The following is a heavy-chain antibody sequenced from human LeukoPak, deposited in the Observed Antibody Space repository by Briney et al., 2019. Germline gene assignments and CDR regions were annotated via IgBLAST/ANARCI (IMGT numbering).Heavy chain of an antibody. Sequence: PGGSLRLSCAASGFTFSSYGMHWVRQAPGKGLEWVAVIWYGGSNKYYADSVKGRFTISRDNSKNTLYLQMNSLRAEDTAVYCCAKAHPYYYYMDVWGKGTTVTVSS. J-gene: IGHJ6*03. CDR3: AKAHPYYYYMDV. CDR1: GFTFSSYG. CDR2: IWYGGSNK. V-gene: IGHV3-30*02.